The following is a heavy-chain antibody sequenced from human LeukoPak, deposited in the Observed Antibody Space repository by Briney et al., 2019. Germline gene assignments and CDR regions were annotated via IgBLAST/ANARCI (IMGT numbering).Heavy chain of an antibody. CDR1: GFSISRGFY. J-gene: IGHJ6*03. V-gene: IGHV4-61*01. Sequence: SETLSLTCTVSGFSISRGFYWGWIRQPPGKGPEWIGYIYYSGSTNYNPSLKSRATISVDTSKNQFSLKLSSVTAADTAVYYCARGVAAAGHYYYYYMDVWGKGTTVTISS. CDR2: IYYSGST. D-gene: IGHD6-13*01. CDR3: ARGVAAAGHYYYYYMDV.